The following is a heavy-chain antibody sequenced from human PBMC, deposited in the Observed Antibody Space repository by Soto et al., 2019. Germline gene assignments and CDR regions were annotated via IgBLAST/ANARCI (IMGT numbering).Heavy chain of an antibody. CDR2: INHSGST. Sequence: SETLSLTCAVYGGSFSGYYWSWIRQPPGKGLEWIGEINHSGSTNYNPSLKSRVTISVDTSKNQFSLKLSSVTAADTAVYYCARGYYDFWSGSGYYYGMDVWGQGTTVTVSS. CDR3: ARGYYDFWSGSGYYYGMDV. CDR1: GGSFSGYY. J-gene: IGHJ6*02. V-gene: IGHV4-34*01. D-gene: IGHD3-3*01.